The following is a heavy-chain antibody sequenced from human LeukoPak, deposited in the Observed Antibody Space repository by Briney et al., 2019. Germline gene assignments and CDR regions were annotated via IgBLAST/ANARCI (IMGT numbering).Heavy chain of an antibody. Sequence: GEPLKISCKGSGYSFTSYWIGWVRQMPGKGLEWMGIIYPGDSHTSYRPSLQGQVTISADKSISTAYLQWSSLKASDTAMYYCARSKWFGETIDAFDIWGQGTMVTVSS. D-gene: IGHD3-10*01. V-gene: IGHV5-51*01. CDR2: IYPGDSHT. CDR1: GYSFTSYW. CDR3: ARSKWFGETIDAFDI. J-gene: IGHJ3*02.